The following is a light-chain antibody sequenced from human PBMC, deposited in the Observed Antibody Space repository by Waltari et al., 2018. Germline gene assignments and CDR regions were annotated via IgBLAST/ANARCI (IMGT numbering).Light chain of an antibody. Sequence: QLVLTQSPSAYASLGASVKLTCNLISGHSSYAIASHQQQPEKGRRYLMKVNSDGSHKKGDGIPDRFSGSSSGTERYLTISSLQSEDEADYYCQTWGTGIQVFGGGTKLTVL. J-gene: IGLJ2*01. CDR2: VNSDGSH. CDR1: SGHSSYA. CDR3: QTWGTGIQV. V-gene: IGLV4-69*01.